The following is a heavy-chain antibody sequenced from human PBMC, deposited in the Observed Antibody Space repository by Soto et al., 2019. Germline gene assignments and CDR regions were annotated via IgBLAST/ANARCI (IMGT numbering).Heavy chain of an antibody. Sequence: ASVKVSCKASGYTFTSYGISWVRQAPGQGLEWMGWISAYNGNTNYAQKLQGRVTTTTDTSTSTAYMELRSLRSDDTAVYYCARFDCSGGSCYSYYYYGMDVWGQGTTVTVSS. V-gene: IGHV1-18*01. CDR3: ARFDCSGGSCYSYYYYGMDV. J-gene: IGHJ6*02. D-gene: IGHD2-15*01. CDR1: GYTFTSYG. CDR2: ISAYNGNT.